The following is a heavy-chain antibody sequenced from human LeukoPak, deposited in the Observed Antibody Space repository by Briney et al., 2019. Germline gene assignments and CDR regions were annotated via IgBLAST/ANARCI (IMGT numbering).Heavy chain of an antibody. V-gene: IGHV3-48*04. CDR3: ARDGRYSGSYYYYYYMDV. CDR1: GFTFSSYS. CDR2: ISSSSSTI. D-gene: IGHD1-26*01. Sequence: GGSLRLSCAASGFTFSSYSMNWVRQAPGKGLEWVSYISSSSSTIYYADSVKGRFTISRDNAKNSLYLQMNSLRAEDTAVYYCARDGRYSGSYYYYYYMDVWGKGTTVTVSS. J-gene: IGHJ6*03.